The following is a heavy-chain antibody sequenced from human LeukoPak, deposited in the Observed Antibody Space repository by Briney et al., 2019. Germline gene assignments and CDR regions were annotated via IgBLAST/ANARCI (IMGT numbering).Heavy chain of an antibody. D-gene: IGHD3-10*01. CDR2: ISGSGGST. Sequence: PGGSLRLSCAASGFTFSSYAMSWVRQAPGKGLEWVSAISGSGGSTYYADSVKGRFTISRDNSKNTLYLQMNSLRAEDTAVYYCARDLGELLWFGELLSWGQGTLVTVSS. CDR1: GFTFSSYA. V-gene: IGHV3-23*01. CDR3: ARDLGELLWFGELLS. J-gene: IGHJ5*02.